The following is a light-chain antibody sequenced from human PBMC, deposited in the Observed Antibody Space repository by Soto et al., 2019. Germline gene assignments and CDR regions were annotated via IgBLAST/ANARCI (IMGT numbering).Light chain of an antibody. CDR2: RTN. CDR1: SSNIGSNT. J-gene: IGLJ2*01. V-gene: IGLV1-44*01. Sequence: QSVLTQPPSASGTPGQTVTVSCSGSSSNIGSNTVTWYQQLPGTAPKLLISRTNQRPSGVPDRFSGSKSGTSGSLTISGLQSEDEADYYCAAWDDSLTGPVFGGGTQLIVL. CDR3: AAWDDSLTGPV.